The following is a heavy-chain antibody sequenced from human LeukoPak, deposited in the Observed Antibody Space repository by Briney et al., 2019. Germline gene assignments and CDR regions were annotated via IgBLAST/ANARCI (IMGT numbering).Heavy chain of an antibody. Sequence: PGGSLRLSCAASGFTFSSYWMSWVRQAPGKGLEWVANIKQDGSEKYYVDSVKGRFTISRDNAKNSLYLQMNSLRAEDTAVYYCARDPQQLWFVVPFDIWGQGTMVTVSS. CDR3: ARDPQQLWFVVPFDI. J-gene: IGHJ3*02. D-gene: IGHD5-18*01. V-gene: IGHV3-7*01. CDR1: GFTFSSYW. CDR2: IKQDGSEK.